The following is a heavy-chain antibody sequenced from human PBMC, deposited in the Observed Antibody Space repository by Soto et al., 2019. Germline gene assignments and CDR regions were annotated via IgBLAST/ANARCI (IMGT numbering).Heavy chain of an antibody. V-gene: IGHV4-4*07. CDR2: IYISGST. CDR1: GGSISSYY. J-gene: IGHJ1*01. Sequence: QVQLQESGPGLVKPSETLSLTCIVSGGSISSYYWSWIRQPAGKGLEWIGRIYISGSTEYNPSLKSRVTMSLDTSKNQFSLSLRYVTAADTAVYYCARVFSMTSVTDWRQGTLVTVSS. CDR3: ARVFSMTSVTD. D-gene: IGHD4-17*01.